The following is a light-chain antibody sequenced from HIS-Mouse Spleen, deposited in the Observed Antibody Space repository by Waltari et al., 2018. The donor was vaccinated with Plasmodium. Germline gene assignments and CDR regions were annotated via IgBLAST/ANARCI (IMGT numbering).Light chain of an antibody. Sequence: EIVMTHSPATLHVSQGERATLSCRASQSVSSNLAWYQQKPGQAPRLLIYGASTRATGIPARFSGSGSGTEFTLTISSLQSEDFAVYYCQQYNNWSFTFGPGTKVDIK. J-gene: IGKJ3*01. CDR2: GAS. CDR3: QQYNNWSFT. CDR1: QSVSSN. V-gene: IGKV3-15*01.